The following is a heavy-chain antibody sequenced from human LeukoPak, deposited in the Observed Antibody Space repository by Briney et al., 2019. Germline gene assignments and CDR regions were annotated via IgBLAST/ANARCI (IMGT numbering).Heavy chain of an antibody. CDR2: IYSDDRT. Sequence: GGSLRLSCAVSAFTASSNYMSWVRQAQGKGLGWVPVIYSDDRTYYAYSVKGRFSISRHTSKKTLYLQMSSLRAEDTAVYYCAREVMAKRRAFDIWGQGTGVTVSS. CDR3: AREVMAKRRAFDI. J-gene: IGHJ3*02. CDR1: AFTASSNY. D-gene: IGHD2-8*01. V-gene: IGHV3-53*04.